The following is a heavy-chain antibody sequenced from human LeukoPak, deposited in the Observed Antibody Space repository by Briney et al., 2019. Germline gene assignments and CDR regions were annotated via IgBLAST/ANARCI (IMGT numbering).Heavy chain of an antibody. Sequence: PGGSLRLSCAASGFTFSSYAMSWVRQAQGKWLEWVSAISGSGGSTYYADSVKGRFTISRDNSKNTLYLQMNSLRAVDTAVYYCAKDKGYCSGGSCYQFDYWGQGTLVTVSS. J-gene: IGHJ4*02. CDR1: GFTFSSYA. CDR2: ISGSGGST. V-gene: IGHV3-23*01. CDR3: AKDKGYCSGGSCYQFDY. D-gene: IGHD2-15*01.